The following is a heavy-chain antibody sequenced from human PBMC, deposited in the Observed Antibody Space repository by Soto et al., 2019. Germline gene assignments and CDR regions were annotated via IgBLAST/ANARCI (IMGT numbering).Heavy chain of an antibody. CDR3: ARVTETRGYRYGGHLDS. CDR2: INYSGRT. Sequence: QVQLQQSGPGLVKPSQTLSLTCTVSGGSISNGGYYWTWIRQHPEKGLEWIGDINYSGRTYYNPSLESRGTISADTSKNQFSLNLSCVTAADTAVYYCARVTETRGYRYGGHLDSWGQGTLVTVSS. D-gene: IGHD5-12*01. V-gene: IGHV4-31*03. CDR1: GGSISNGGYY. J-gene: IGHJ4*02.